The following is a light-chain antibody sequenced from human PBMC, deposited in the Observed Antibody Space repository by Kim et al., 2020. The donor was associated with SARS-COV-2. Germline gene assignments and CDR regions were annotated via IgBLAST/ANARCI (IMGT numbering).Light chain of an antibody. V-gene: IGKV2-28*01. CDR1: QSLLHSNGYNY. CDR2: LGS. Sequence: PASISCRSSQSLLHSNGYNYLDWYLQKPGQSPQLLIYLGSNRASGGPDRFSGSGSGTDFTLKISRVEAEDVGVYYCMQALQTPYTFGQGTKVDIK. CDR3: MQALQTPYT. J-gene: IGKJ2*01.